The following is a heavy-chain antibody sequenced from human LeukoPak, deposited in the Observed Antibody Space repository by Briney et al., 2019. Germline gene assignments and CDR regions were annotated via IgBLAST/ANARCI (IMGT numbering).Heavy chain of an antibody. CDR3: ARDREGYSYGYWYFDL. J-gene: IGHJ2*01. CDR1: GGSISGXX. Sequence: VSGGSISGXXXXXIRQXPGKXXXXXXXIYYSGTTTYNPSLKSRVTISLDTPKNQFSLKLSSVTAADTAVYYCARDREGYSYGYWYFDLWGRGTLVTVSS. D-gene: IGHD5-24*01. V-gene: IGHV4-59*01. CDR2: IYYSGTT.